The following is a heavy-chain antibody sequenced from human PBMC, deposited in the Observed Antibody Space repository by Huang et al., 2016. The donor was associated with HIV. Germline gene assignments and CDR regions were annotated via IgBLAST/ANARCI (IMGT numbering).Heavy chain of an antibody. Sequence: EVQLVESGGGLVQPGGSLRLSCAASGFSISSYWMHWVRQAPGKGRGGVSRIKSDGRSTSYADSVKGRFTISRDNAKNTLYLQMNSLRAEDTAVYYCARDPRIQSWLNFFDYWGQGTLVSVSS. V-gene: IGHV3-74*01. CDR1: GFSISSYW. CDR2: IKSDGRST. J-gene: IGHJ4*02. D-gene: IGHD3-22*01. CDR3: ARDPRIQSWLNFFDY.